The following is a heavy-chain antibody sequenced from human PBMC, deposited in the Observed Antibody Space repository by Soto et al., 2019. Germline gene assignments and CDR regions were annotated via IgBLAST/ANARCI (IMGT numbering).Heavy chain of an antibody. Sequence: SVKVSCKTSGCTFTTFGVSWVRQAPGQGLEWMGGIIPIFGTANYAQKFQGRVTITADESTSTAYMELSSLRSEDTAVYYCARAPVDIVATIGAFDYWGQGTQVTVSS. D-gene: IGHD5-12*01. V-gene: IGHV1-69*13. J-gene: IGHJ4*02. CDR2: IIPIFGTA. CDR3: ARAPVDIVATIGAFDY. CDR1: GCTFTTFG.